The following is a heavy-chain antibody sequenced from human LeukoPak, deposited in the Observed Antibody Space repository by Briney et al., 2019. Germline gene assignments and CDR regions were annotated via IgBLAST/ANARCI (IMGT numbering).Heavy chain of an antibody. CDR1: GFSLSTTGVG. V-gene: IGHV2-5*01. D-gene: IGHD3-22*01. J-gene: IGHJ4*02. Sequence: SGPTLVKPTQTLTLTCTFAGFSLSTTGVGVGWIRQPPGKALEWLALHYLCDDNRYSPSPKSRLTITKNTSKNQVVLTMTNMDPVETATYYCSHRRGYYDSTGYYSGHFDYWGQGTLVTVSS. CDR3: SHRRGYYDSTGYYSGHFDY. CDR2: HYLCDDN.